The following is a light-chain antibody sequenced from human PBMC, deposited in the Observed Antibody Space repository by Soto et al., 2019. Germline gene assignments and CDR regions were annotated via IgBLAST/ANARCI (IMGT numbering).Light chain of an antibody. Sequence: DIQMTQSPSSLSASVGDRVTLTCRASQGISNYLAWYQQKPGKAPNLLISAASTLQSGVPSRFSGSGSGTDFTLTISSLQPEDVATYNCQKYYIAPWTFAQGTKVDI. CDR3: QKYYIAPWT. J-gene: IGKJ1*01. CDR2: AAS. CDR1: QGISNY. V-gene: IGKV1-27*01.